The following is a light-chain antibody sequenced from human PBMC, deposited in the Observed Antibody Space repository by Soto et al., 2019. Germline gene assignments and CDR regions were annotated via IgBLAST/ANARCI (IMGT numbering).Light chain of an antibody. CDR1: SSDVGAYNY. J-gene: IGLJ1*01. V-gene: IGLV2-11*01. CDR2: DVS. CDR3: CSCADSYTRL. Sequence: QSALTQPRSVSGSPGQSVTISCTGTSSDVGAYNYGSWYQQHPGKAPTLMIYDVSKRPSGVPDRFSGSKSGNTASLTISGLQAEDEADYYCCSCADSYTRLFGTGTKLTVL.